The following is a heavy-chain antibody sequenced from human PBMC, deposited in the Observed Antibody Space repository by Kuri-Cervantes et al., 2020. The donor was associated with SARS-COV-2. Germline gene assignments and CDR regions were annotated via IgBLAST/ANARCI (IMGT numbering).Heavy chain of an antibody. V-gene: IGHV3-30*19. CDR3: ARDRVGVHDY. CDR2: ISYDGSNK. Sequence: GESLKISCAASGFTFSRYHMHWVRQAPGKGLEWVAIISYDGSNKYYADSVKGRFTISRDNSKNTLYLQMNSLRAEDTAVYYCARDRVGVHDYWGQGTLVTVSS. J-gene: IGHJ4*02. D-gene: IGHD2-21*01. CDR1: GFTFSRYH.